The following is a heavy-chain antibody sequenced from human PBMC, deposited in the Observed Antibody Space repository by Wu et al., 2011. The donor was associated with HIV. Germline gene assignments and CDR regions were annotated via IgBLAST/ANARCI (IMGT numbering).Heavy chain of an antibody. J-gene: IGHJ6*03. V-gene: IGHV1-69*06. CDR3: ARPNSDSFYMDV. CDR1: GGTFSNYA. Sequence: QVQLVQSGAEVKKPGSSVNVSCKTSGGTFSNYAISWVRQAPGQGLEWMGGIIPIFGTPNYAQKFQGRVTITADKSTSTAYMELSSLRSEDTAVYYCARPNSDSFYMDVWGKGTTVTVSS. CDR2: IIPIFGTP. D-gene: IGHD1-1*01.